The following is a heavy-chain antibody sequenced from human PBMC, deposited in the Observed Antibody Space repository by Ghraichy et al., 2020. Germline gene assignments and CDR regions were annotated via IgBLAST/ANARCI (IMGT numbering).Heavy chain of an antibody. CDR2: ISSSSYI. V-gene: IGHV3-21*01. Sequence: GGSLRLSCAASGFTFSSYSMNWVRQAPGKGLEWVSSISSSSYIYYADSVKGRFTISRDNAKNSLYLQMNSLRAEDTAVYYCARDRRGSGWYVDYYYYYGMDVWGQGTTVTVSS. CDR3: ARDRRGSGWYVDYYYYYGMDV. J-gene: IGHJ6*02. D-gene: IGHD6-19*01. CDR1: GFTFSSYS.